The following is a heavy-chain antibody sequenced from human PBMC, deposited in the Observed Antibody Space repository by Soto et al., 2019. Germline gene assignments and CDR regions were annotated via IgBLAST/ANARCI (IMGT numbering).Heavy chain of an antibody. J-gene: IGHJ4*02. Sequence: GGSLRLSCTASGVTFRSHAMSWVRQDTGKGLEWVSAISGSGGSTYYADSVKGRFTISRDNSKNTLYLQMHSLRAEDMAVYYCARDMGAVAAPLDYWGQGTLVTVSS. D-gene: IGHD6-19*01. CDR3: ARDMGAVAAPLDY. CDR1: GVTFRSHA. V-gene: IGHV3-23*01. CDR2: ISGSGGST.